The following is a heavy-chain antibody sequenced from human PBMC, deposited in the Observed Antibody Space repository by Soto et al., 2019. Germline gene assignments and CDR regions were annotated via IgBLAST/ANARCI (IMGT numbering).Heavy chain of an antibody. Sequence: QVQLVQSGAEVKKPGSSVKVSCKASGGTFSSYAISWVRQAPGQGLEWMGGIIPIFGTANYAQKFQGRVTITADESTSPAYMELSRLRAEDTAVYYCARDPGIAAAGQLYYYYGMDVWGKGPKVTVSS. CDR1: GGTFSSYA. CDR2: IIPIFGTA. D-gene: IGHD6-13*01. CDR3: ARDPGIAAAGQLYYYYGMDV. V-gene: IGHV1-69*01. J-gene: IGHJ6*04.